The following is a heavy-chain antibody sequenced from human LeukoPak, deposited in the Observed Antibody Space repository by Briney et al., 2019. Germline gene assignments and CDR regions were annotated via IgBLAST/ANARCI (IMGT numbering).Heavy chain of an antibody. V-gene: IGHV3-30*18. D-gene: IGHD3-10*01. J-gene: IGHJ4*02. CDR3: AKELYFGSGSYPDY. Sequence: GGSLRLSCAATGFTFSSYGMHWVRQAPGKGLEWVAVISHDGSDSHYADSVKGRFTISRDNSKNTVYLQMSSLRPEDTAVYFCAKELYFGSGSYPDYWGQGTLVRVSS. CDR2: ISHDGSDS. CDR1: GFTFSSYG.